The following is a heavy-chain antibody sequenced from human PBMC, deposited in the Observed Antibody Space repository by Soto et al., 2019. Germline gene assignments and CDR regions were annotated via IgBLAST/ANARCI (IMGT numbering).Heavy chain of an antibody. D-gene: IGHD6-19*01. CDR1: GYTFTSYD. Sequence: ASVKVSCKASGYTFTSYDSNWVRQATGQGLEGMGWMNPNSGNTGYAQKFQGRVTMTRNTSISTAYMELSSLRSEDTAVYYCAIGRSGWLQYYSTYGMDAWGQGTTVTVS. CDR3: AIGRSGWLQYYSTYGMDA. V-gene: IGHV1-8*01. J-gene: IGHJ6*02. CDR2: MNPNSGNT.